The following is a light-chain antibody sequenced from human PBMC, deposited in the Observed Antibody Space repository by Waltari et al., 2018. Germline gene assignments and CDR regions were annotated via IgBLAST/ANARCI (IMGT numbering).Light chain of an antibody. Sequence: SSELTQDPAVSVALGQTVRITCQGDSLRRHYARWYQQKPGKPPVLVFFGENKRPSGISDRFSGASSGNTASLAIAGGHAEDAAVYYWNSRENCGDHLVVFGTGTKVTVL. CDR3: NSRENCGDHLVV. CDR1: SLRRHY. J-gene: IGLJ1*01. V-gene: IGLV3-19*01. CDR2: GEN.